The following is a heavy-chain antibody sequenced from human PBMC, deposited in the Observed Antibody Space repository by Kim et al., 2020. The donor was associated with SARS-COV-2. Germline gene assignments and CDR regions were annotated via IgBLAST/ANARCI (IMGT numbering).Heavy chain of an antibody. CDR1: GFTFSSYA. V-gene: IGHV3-30*04. Sequence: GGSLRLSCAASGFTFSSYAMHWVRQAPGKGLEWVAVISYDGSNKYYADSVKGRFTISRDNSKNTLYLQMNSLRAEDTAVYYCARDANRMVRGVIINLFYYYYGMDVWGQGTTVTVSS. J-gene: IGHJ6*02. D-gene: IGHD3-10*01. CDR2: ISYDGSNK. CDR3: ARDANRMVRGVIINLFYYYYGMDV.